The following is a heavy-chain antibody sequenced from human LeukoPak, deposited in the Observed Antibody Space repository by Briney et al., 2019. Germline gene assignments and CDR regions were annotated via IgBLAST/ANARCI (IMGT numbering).Heavy chain of an antibody. CDR2: INSDGSSI. J-gene: IGHJ4*02. V-gene: IGHV3-74*01. D-gene: IGHD4-11*01. CDR1: VFTLSSYW. Sequence: QPGGSLRLSCAASVFTLSSYWMHWVRQAPGKGLVWVSRINSDGSSINYADFVKGRFTISRDNAKNTLYLQMNSLRAEDTAVYYCARMTAYRPFDCWGQGTLVTVSS. CDR3: ARMTAYRPFDC.